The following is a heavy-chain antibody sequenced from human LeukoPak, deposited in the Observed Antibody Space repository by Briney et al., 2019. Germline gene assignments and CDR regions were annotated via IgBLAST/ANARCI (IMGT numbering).Heavy chain of an antibody. J-gene: IGHJ5*02. V-gene: IGHV1-69*13. CDR1: GGTFSSYA. CDR3: ARDHDYYDNPFDP. Sequence: SVKVSCKASGGTFSSYAISWVRQAPGQGLEWMGGIIPFFGTANYAQKFQGRVTITADESTSTAYMELSSLRSEDTAVYYCARDHDYYDNPFDPWGQGTLVTVSS. D-gene: IGHD3-22*01. CDR2: IIPFFGTA.